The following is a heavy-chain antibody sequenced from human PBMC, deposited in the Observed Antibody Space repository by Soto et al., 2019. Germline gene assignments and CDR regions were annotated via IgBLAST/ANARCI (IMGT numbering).Heavy chain of an antibody. Sequence: EVQLLESGGGLVQPGGSLRLSCAASGFTFSSYGMSWVRQAPGKGLEWVSGISGSGGSTYYADSVKGRFTISRDNSKKPRHLQSNSPRDEDTAVEYGAKDRTVRPVPKGFDSWCRVTLV. CDR2: ISGSGGST. D-gene: IGHD4-17*01. CDR3: AKDRTVRPVPKGFDS. CDR1: GFTFSSYG. V-gene: IGHV3-23*01. J-gene: IGHJ4*02.